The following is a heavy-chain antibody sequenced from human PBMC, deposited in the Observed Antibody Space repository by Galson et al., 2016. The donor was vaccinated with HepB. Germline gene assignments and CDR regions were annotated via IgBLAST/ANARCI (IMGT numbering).Heavy chain of an antibody. Sequence: SLRLSCAGSGFRLSAYWMVWVRQAPGKGLEWVANINRDGSERYSVEGRFSMSRDDGKNELYLQMDSMRVEDTAVYYCARDVSYEALDCWGQGTLVTVSS. J-gene: IGHJ4*02. D-gene: IGHD5-18*01. CDR2: INRDGSER. CDR1: GFRLSAYW. V-gene: IGHV3-7*01. CDR3: ARDVSYEALDC.